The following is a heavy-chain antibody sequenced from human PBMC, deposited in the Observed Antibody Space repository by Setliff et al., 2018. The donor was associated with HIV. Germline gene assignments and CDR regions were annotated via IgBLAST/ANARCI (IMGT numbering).Heavy chain of an antibody. CDR1: GGTFSTYA. Sequence: ASVKVSCKASGGTFSTYAISWVRQAPGQGLEWMGGIIPIFGTANYAQKFQGRVTITTDESTSTGYMELSSLRSEDTAVYYCARGYYDSSGYYPTFDYWGQGTLVTVSS. V-gene: IGHV1-69*05. D-gene: IGHD3-22*01. CDR2: IIPIFGTA. CDR3: ARGYYDSSGYYPTFDY. J-gene: IGHJ4*02.